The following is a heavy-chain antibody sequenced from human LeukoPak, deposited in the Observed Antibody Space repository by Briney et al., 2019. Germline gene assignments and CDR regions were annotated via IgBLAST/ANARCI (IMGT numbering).Heavy chain of an antibody. CDR2: ISASGGST. J-gene: IGHJ1*01. CDR1: GFTFSSSA. Sequence: QPGGSLRLSCAASGFTFSSSAMSWVRQVPGKGLEWVSGISASGGSTSYADSVRGRFTISRDNSKNTLYLQMNSLRAEDSAMYYCARRDGYSIFQHWGQGTLVTVSS. CDR3: ARRDGYSIFQH. V-gene: IGHV3-23*01. D-gene: IGHD5-24*01.